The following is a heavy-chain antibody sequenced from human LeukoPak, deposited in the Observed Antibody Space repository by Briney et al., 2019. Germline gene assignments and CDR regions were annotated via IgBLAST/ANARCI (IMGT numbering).Heavy chain of an antibody. J-gene: IGHJ4*02. CDR1: GGSISSNNW. V-gene: IGHV4-4*02. CDR3: ARVNINNWHSCDY. D-gene: IGHD1-1*01. CDR2: IYHSGSP. Sequence: SGTLSLTCAVSGGSISSNNWWGWVRQPPGKGLEWIGEIYHSGSPNYNPSLESRVTISVDKSRNHFSLNLSSVTAADTAVYYCARVNINNWHSCDYWGQGTLVTVSS.